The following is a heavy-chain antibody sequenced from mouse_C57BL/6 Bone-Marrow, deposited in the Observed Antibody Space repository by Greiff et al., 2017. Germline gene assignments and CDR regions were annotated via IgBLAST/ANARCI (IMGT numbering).Heavy chain of an antibody. CDR3: ARESDYWFAY. V-gene: IGHV1-18*01. CDR2: INPNNGGT. CDR1: GYTFTDYN. J-gene: IGHJ3*01. Sequence: EVQLQQSGPELVKPGASVKIPCKASGYTFTDYNMDWVKQSHGKSLEWIGDINPNNGGTIYNQKFKGKATLTVDKSSSTAYMELRSLTSEDTAVYYCARESDYWFAYWGQGTLVTVSA. D-gene: IGHD2-4*01.